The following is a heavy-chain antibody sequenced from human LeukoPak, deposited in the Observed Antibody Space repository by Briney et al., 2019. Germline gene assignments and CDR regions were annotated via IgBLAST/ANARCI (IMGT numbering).Heavy chain of an antibody. D-gene: IGHD1/OR15-1a*01. CDR1: GFTFSSYG. Sequence: GGSLRLSCAASGFTFSSYGMHWVRQAPGKGLEWVAVIWYDGSNKYYADSVKGRFTISRDNSKNTLYLQMNSLRAEDTAVYYCARDTGLEEPFDPWGQGTLVTVSS. CDR3: ARDTGLEEPFDP. V-gene: IGHV3-33*01. CDR2: IWYDGSNK. J-gene: IGHJ5*02.